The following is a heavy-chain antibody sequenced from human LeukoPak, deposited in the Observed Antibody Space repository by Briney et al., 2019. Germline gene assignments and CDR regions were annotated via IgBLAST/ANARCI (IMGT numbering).Heavy chain of an antibody. Sequence: GGSLRLSCAASGFTFSSYGMHWVRPAPGKGLEWVAVISYDGSNKYYADSVKGRFTISRGNSKNTLYLQMNSLRAEDTAVYYCAKIFSSPVLANDYWGQGTLVTVSS. CDR2: ISYDGSNK. D-gene: IGHD2-2*01. CDR1: GFTFSSYG. V-gene: IGHV3-30*18. J-gene: IGHJ4*02. CDR3: AKIFSSPVLANDY.